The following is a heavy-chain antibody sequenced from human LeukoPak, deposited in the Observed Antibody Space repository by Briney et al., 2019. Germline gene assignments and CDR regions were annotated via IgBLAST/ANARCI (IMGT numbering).Heavy chain of an antibody. Sequence: GASVKVSCKASGYTFTSYGISWVRQAPGQGLEWMGWISTYNGNTNYPQKLQGRVTMTTDTSTSTAYMELRSLRSDDTAVYYCARGADLSNYDYLWGSYRYQAFDYWGQGTLVTVSS. CDR2: ISTYNGNT. D-gene: IGHD3-16*02. J-gene: IGHJ4*02. V-gene: IGHV1-18*01. CDR3: ARGADLSNYDYLWGSYRYQAFDY. CDR1: GYTFTSYG.